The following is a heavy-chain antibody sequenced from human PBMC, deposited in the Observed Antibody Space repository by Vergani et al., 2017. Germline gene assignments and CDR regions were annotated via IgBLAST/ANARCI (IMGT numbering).Heavy chain of an antibody. CDR3: ARDPPLVDSSGYYPAHNFDY. Sequence: QVQLVQSGAEVKKPGASVKVSCKASGYTFTSYYMHWVRQAPGQGLEWMGIINPSGGSTSYSQTFQGRVTLTRDASTSTVYMELSSLRSEDTAVYYCARDPPLVDSSGYYPAHNFDYWVPATLVTVSS. V-gene: IGHV1-46*01. J-gene: IGHJ4*02. CDR2: INPSGGST. CDR1: GYTFTSYY. D-gene: IGHD3-22*01.